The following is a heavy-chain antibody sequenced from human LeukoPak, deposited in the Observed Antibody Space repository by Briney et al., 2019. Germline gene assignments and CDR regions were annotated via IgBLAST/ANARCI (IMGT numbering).Heavy chain of an antibody. CDR1: GFIFSSYA. CDR2: VSGSGGGT. Sequence: GGSLRLSCSASGFIFSSYAMSWVRQAPGKGLEWVSGVSGSGGGTYYADSVKGRFTISRDNSKNTLYLQMNSLRAEDTAVYYCAKRSGDYGDYIDYWGQGTLVTVSS. CDR3: AKRSGDYGDYIDY. J-gene: IGHJ4*02. V-gene: IGHV3-23*01. D-gene: IGHD4-17*01.